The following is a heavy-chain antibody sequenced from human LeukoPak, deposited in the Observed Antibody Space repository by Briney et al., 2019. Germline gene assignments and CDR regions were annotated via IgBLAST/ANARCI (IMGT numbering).Heavy chain of an antibody. V-gene: IGHV3-48*02. CDR1: GFTFSNYA. Sequence: PGGSLRLSCAASGFTFSNYAMSWVRQAPGKGLEWISNIRTTAEGANYAYYADSVKGRVTISRDDGKNTLYLHMNSLRDDDTAVYYCATDQRYAFDYWGQGILVTVSS. J-gene: IGHJ4*02. CDR3: ATDQRYAFDY. CDR2: IRTTAEGANYA. D-gene: IGHD3-9*01.